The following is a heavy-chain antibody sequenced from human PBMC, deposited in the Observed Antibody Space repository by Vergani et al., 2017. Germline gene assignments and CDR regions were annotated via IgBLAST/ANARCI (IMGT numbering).Heavy chain of an antibody. CDR3: TKGSVYYHDSAGHGYDPYTGFDL. J-gene: IGHJ3*01. CDR1: GITFWKFG. CDR2: ISWNSGAV. Sequence: EVDLVEYGGGLAQPGGSLRLSCEASGITFWKFGMHWVRQGPGKGLEWVSGISWNSGAVDYADSVRGRFTISRDNAKNSLFLEMNSLRFEDTAVYFCTKGSVYYHDSAGHGYDPYTGFDLWGQGTLVTVSS. V-gene: IGHV3-9*01. D-gene: IGHD5-12*01.